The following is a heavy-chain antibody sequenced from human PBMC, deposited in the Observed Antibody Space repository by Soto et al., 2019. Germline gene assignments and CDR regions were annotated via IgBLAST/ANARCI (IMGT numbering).Heavy chain of an antibody. V-gene: IGHV4-31*03. CDR1: GGSISTVGHY. CDR3: ARATGTLRSRNCDY. CDR2: IYRTGST. D-gene: IGHD1-1*01. Sequence: SETLSLTCSVSGGSISTVGHYWTWIRQPPGKGLEWIGSIYRTGSTYYSKSLRSRLTMSVDTSKSQFSLRLSSVTAADTAVYYCARATGTLRSRNCDYWGQGSLVTVSS. J-gene: IGHJ4*02.